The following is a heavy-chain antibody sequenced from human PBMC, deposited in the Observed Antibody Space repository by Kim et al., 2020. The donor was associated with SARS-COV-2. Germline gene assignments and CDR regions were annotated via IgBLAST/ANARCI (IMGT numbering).Heavy chain of an antibody. D-gene: IGHD5-12*01. Sequence: YAQKFQGRVTMTEDTSTDTAYMELSSLRSEDTAVYYCATPGGYAVTLFDYWGQGTLVTVSS. J-gene: IGHJ4*02. CDR3: ATPGGYAVTLFDY. V-gene: IGHV1-24*01.